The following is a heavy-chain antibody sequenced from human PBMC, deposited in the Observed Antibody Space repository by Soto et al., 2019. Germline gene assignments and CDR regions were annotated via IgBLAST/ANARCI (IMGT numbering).Heavy chain of an antibody. D-gene: IGHD2-2*02. CDR3: ARDKGYYSSTSCYSHGMDV. V-gene: IGHV1-18*04. Sequence: ASVKVSCKASGCTFTSYGISWVRQAPGQGLEWMGWISAYHGNTNYAQKLQGRDTMPTDTSTSTAYMELRSLRSDDTAVYYCARDKGYYSSTSCYSHGMDVWGQGTTVTVSS. J-gene: IGHJ6*02. CDR2: ISAYHGNT. CDR1: GCTFTSYG.